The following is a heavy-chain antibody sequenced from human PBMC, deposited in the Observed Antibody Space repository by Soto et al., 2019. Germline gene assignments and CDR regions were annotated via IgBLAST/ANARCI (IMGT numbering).Heavy chain of an antibody. J-gene: IGHJ3*01. CDR2: FIPIFPTA. V-gene: IGHV1-69*12. Sequence: QVQLVQSGAEVKKPGSSVKVSCKASGGTFNDYAISWVRQAPGQGLEWVGGFIPIFPTANYAQKFRGRVTITADESTITAYMELSSLRSDDTGVFYCARGGIVLVPAAVYAFDVWGQGTMVTVSS. CDR3: ARGGIVLVPAAVYAFDV. D-gene: IGHD2-2*01. CDR1: GGTFNDYA.